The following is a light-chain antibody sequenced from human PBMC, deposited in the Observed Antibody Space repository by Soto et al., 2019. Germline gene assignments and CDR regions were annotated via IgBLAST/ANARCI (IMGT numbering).Light chain of an antibody. V-gene: IGKV3-20*01. CDR3: QHYDWSLTWT. J-gene: IGKJ1*01. Sequence: IVLTKSTATLSLSPGERATLSCVASQTISSSFLAWYQQKRGQAPRLLIYGASTKATGVPDRFSGSGSGTDFTLTISELEPEDFAVYYCQHYDWSLTWTFGQGTKADNK. CDR2: GAS. CDR1: QTISSSF.